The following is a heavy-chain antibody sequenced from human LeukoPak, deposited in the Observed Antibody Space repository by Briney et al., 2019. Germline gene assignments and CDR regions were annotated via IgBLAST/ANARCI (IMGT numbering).Heavy chain of an antibody. CDR1: GFTVSDNY. D-gene: IGHD1-26*01. CDR3: ARIEWERLGRAFDI. V-gene: IGHV3-53*01. CDR2: IYSAGAT. J-gene: IGHJ3*02. Sequence: PGWSLRLSCAASGFTVSDNYMTWVRQAPGEGLEWVSSIYSAGATHYAESVKGRFTISRDNSKNTLYLQMNSLRAEDMAVYYCARIEWERLGRAFDIWGQGTMVTVSS.